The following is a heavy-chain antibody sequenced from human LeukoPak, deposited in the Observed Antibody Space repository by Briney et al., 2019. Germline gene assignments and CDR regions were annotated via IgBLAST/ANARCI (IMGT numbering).Heavy chain of an antibody. Sequence: PGGSLRLSCAASGFTVSSNYMSWVRQAPGKGLEWVSGINWNGGSTGYADSVKGRSTISRDNAKNSLYLQMNSLRAEDTALYYCAREDFIAAAGTFFDYWGQGTLVTVSS. CDR2: INWNGGST. CDR1: GFTVSSNY. V-gene: IGHV3-20*04. CDR3: AREDFIAAAGTFFDY. D-gene: IGHD6-13*01. J-gene: IGHJ4*02.